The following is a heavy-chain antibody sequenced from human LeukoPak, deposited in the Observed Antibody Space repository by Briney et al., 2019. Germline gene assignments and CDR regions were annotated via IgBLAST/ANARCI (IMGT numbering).Heavy chain of an antibody. CDR3: ASMLLWFGEAGY. V-gene: IGHV4-39*07. D-gene: IGHD3-10*01. CDR2: IYYSGST. J-gene: IGHJ4*02. CDR1: GGSISSYY. Sequence: SETLSLTCTVSGGSISSYYWGWIRQPPGKGLEWIGSIYYSGSTYYNPSLKSRVTISVDTSKNQFSLKLSSVTAADTAVYYCASMLLWFGEAGYWGQGTLVTVSS.